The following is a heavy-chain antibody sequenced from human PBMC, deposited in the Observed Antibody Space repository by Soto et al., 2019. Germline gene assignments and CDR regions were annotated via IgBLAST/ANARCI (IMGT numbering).Heavy chain of an antibody. Sequence: QLQLQESGPGLVKSSETLSLTCSVSGGSFSSSASDWAWIRQPPGGRLEWIGSISYSGNTYYNPSLTSRVTISADTSKNPFSLSLSPVTAADTAVYYCARRLQLFPFDSWGQGTLVTVAS. V-gene: IGHV4-39*01. CDR2: ISYSGNT. CDR3: ARRLQLFPFDS. CDR1: GGSFSSSASD. D-gene: IGHD2-2*01. J-gene: IGHJ4*02.